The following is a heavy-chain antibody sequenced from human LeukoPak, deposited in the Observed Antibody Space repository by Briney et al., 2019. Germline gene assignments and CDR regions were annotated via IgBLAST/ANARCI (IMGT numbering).Heavy chain of an antibody. V-gene: IGHV4-39*01. J-gene: IGHJ4*02. CDR2: IYYSGST. CDR1: GGSISSSSYY. D-gene: IGHD5-12*01. CDR3: ARARGYGTDFDY. Sequence: SETLSLTCTVSGGSISSSSYYWGWIRQPPGKGLEWIGSIYYSGSTYYNPSLKSRVTISVDTSKNQFSLKLTSVTAADTAVYYCARARGYGTDFDYWGQGTLVTVSS.